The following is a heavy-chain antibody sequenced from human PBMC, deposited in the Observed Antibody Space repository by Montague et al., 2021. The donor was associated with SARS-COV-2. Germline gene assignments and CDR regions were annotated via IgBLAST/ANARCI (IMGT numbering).Heavy chain of an antibody. CDR3: ARDRRFLEWLPTLGCFDP. D-gene: IGHD3-3*01. CDR2: IKQDGSER. CDR1: GFTFSSYW. V-gene: IGHV3-7*01. Sequence: SLRLSCPASGFTFSSYWMSWVRQAPGKGLEWVANIKQDGSERYYVDSVKGRFTISRDNAKNSLYLQMNSLRAEDTAVYYCARDRRFLEWLPTLGCFDPWGQGTLVTVSS. J-gene: IGHJ5*02.